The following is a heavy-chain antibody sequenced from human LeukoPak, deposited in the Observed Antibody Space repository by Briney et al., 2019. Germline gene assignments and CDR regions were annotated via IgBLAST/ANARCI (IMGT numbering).Heavy chain of an antibody. D-gene: IGHD6-13*01. CDR3: ARDPGYSSSWYRADY. CDR2: ISSSGSTI. Sequence: GGSLRLSCAASGFTFSDYYMSWIRQAPGKGLEWVSYISSSGSTIYYADSVKGRFTIPRDNAKNSLYLQMNSLRAEDTAVYYCARDPGYSSSWYRADYWGQGTLVTVSS. J-gene: IGHJ4*02. CDR1: GFTFSDYY. V-gene: IGHV3-11*04.